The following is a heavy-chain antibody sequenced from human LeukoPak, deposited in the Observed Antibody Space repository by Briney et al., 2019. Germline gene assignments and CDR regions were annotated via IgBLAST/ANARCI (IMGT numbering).Heavy chain of an antibody. J-gene: IGHJ4*02. D-gene: IGHD4-23*01. CDR2: ISTSSSYI. CDR3: AKDDGDGGHFDY. V-gene: IGHV3-21*01. CDR1: GFTFSSYS. Sequence: GGSLRLSCAASGFTFSSYSMNWVRQAPGKGLEWVSSISTSSSYIYYADSVKGRFTISRDNSKNTLYLQMNSLRPEDTAVYYCAKDDGDGGHFDYWGQGTLVTVSS.